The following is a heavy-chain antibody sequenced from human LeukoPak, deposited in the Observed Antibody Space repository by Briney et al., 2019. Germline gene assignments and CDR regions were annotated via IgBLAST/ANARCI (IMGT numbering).Heavy chain of an antibody. V-gene: IGHV1-2*02. Sequence: ASVKVSCKASGYTFRNYDITWVRQAPGQGLEWLGWISGYSGDTNYAEKFQGRVTMTRDTSIRTAYMELSRLRSDDTAVYYCARDPPVDYYSSGYYPPSSGDFWGQGTLVTVSS. D-gene: IGHD3-22*01. CDR2: ISGYSGDT. J-gene: IGHJ4*02. CDR1: GYTFRNYD. CDR3: ARDPPVDYYSSGYYPPSSGDF.